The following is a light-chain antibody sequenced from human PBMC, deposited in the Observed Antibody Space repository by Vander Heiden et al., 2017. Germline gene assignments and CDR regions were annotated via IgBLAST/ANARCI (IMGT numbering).Light chain of an antibody. CDR2: DAS. J-gene: IGKJ1*01. CDR1: QPINKW. Sequence: DVQLTQSPVSLSASVGDRVIITCRASQPINKWVAWFQQKSGRVPTVLIYDASTLQSGVPSRFSGSGSGTEFSLTINSLQPEDLATYYCQQDMHYPWTFGQGTKVE. V-gene: IGKV1-5*01. CDR3: QQDMHYPWT.